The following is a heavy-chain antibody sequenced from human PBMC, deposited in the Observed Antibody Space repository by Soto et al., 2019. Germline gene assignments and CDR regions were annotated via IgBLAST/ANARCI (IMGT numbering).Heavy chain of an antibody. D-gene: IGHD4-17*01. CDR3: TRTTVTTAFDI. Sequence: EVQLVESGGGLVQPGGSLKLSCAASGFTFSDSAMHWVRQASGKGLEWVGRIRSKSNNYATAYAASVKGRFTISRDDSKHTAYLLMTILNNEASGVYSCTRTTVTTAFDIWGQGTMVTVSS. J-gene: IGHJ3*02. CDR2: IRSKSNNYAT. V-gene: IGHV3-73*02. CDR1: GFTFSDSA.